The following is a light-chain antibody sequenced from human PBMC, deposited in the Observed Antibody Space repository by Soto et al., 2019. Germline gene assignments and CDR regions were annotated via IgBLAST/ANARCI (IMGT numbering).Light chain of an antibody. Sequence: QSVLTQPPSASGTPGQRVTMSCSGGTSNIGSNPVNWYQQSPGTAPKLLMYGDDQRPSGVPDRFSGSKSGTSASLAISGLQSEDETDYYCSSFTSRFTFVFGTGTKLTVL. J-gene: IGLJ1*01. CDR1: TSNIGSNP. CDR3: SSFTSRFTFV. V-gene: IGLV1-44*01. CDR2: GDD.